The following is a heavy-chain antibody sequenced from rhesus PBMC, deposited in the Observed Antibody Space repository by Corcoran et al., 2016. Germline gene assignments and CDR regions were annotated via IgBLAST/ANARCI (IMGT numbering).Heavy chain of an antibody. V-gene: IGHV4-65*01. CDR2: ISGSSGRT. CDR1: GGSISSSNW. J-gene: IGHJ4*01. Sequence: QVQLQESGPGLVKPSETLSLTCAVSGGSISSSNWWSWIRQPPGKGLEWIGYISGSSGRTYYNPSLKSRCTFSTDTANIRCSHELSSVTAADTAVYYCARSGVIIQYHFDYWGQEVLVTVSS. CDR3: ARSGVIIQYHFDY. D-gene: IGHD3-34*01.